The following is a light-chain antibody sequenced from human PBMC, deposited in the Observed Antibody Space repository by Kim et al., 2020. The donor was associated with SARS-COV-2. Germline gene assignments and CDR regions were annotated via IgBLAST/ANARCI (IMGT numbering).Light chain of an antibody. Sequence: APGGNRVSNTCRAGHDISTFLAWYQQRRGRAPKLLIYSASNLESGVPSRFSGSGSGTEFTLTISSLQPEDIATYYCQQPTSFPLTFGGGTKVEIK. J-gene: IGKJ4*01. CDR2: SAS. CDR1: HDISTF. V-gene: IGKV1-12*01. CDR3: QQPTSFPLT.